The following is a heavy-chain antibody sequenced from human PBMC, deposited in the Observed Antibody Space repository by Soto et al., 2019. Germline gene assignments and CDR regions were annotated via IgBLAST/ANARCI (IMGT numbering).Heavy chain of an antibody. V-gene: IGHV3-23*01. Sequence: EVQLLESGGGLVQPGGSLRLSCAASGFTFSNYAISWVRQAPGKGLEWVSGIGGSGGSTYYADSVKGRFTISRDNSKNTLYLQMNSLRAEDTAVYYCAKWSLWMGGMDVWGQGTTVTVSS. CDR3: AKWSLWMGGMDV. CDR1: GFTFSNYA. D-gene: IGHD3-16*01. J-gene: IGHJ6*02. CDR2: IGGSGGST.